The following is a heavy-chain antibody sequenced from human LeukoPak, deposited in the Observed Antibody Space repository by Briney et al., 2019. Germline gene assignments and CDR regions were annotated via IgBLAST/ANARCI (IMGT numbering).Heavy chain of an antibody. Sequence: SVKVSCKASGGTFSSYAISWVRQAPGQGLEWMGRIIPIFGTANYAQKFQGRVTITTDGSTSTAYMELSSLRSEDTAVYYCARGDEDYGDYVMWGQGTLVTVSS. CDR1: GGTFSSYA. V-gene: IGHV1-69*05. D-gene: IGHD4-17*01. J-gene: IGHJ4*02. CDR3: ARGDEDYGDYVM. CDR2: IIPIFGTA.